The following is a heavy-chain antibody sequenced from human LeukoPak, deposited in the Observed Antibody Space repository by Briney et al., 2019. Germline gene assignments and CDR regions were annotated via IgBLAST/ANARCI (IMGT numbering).Heavy chain of an antibody. CDR1: GYTFTSND. CDR2: MNPNSGNT. V-gene: IGHV1-8*01. CDR3: ARGETAASHTFDY. D-gene: IGHD2-21*02. Sequence: ASVKVTCKSSGYTFTSNDNNWVRQATGQGLEWMGWMNPNSGNTGYAQKFQGRVTMTSNTSISTAYMELSSLRSEDTAVNYCARGETAASHTFDYWGQGTLVTVSS. J-gene: IGHJ4*02.